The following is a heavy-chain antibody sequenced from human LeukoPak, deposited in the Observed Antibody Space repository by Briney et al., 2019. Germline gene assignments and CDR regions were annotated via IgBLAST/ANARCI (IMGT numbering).Heavy chain of an antibody. Sequence: SETLSLTCTVSGGSISSYYWSWIRQPAGKGLEWIGRIYTSGSTNYNPSLKSRVTMSVDTSKNQFSLKLSSVTAADTAVYYCARDYVDQYYDFLSGYSDYYYMDVWGKGTTVTVSS. CDR3: ARDYVDQYYDFLSGYSDYYYMDV. V-gene: IGHV4-4*07. J-gene: IGHJ6*03. D-gene: IGHD3-3*01. CDR1: GGSISSYY. CDR2: IYTSGST.